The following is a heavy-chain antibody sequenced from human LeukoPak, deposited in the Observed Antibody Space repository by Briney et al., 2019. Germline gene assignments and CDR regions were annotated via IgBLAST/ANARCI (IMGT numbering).Heavy chain of an antibody. V-gene: IGHV3-53*01. CDR2: IYSGGST. CDR1: GFTVSSNY. D-gene: IGHD3-10*01. J-gene: IGHJ5*02. Sequence: PGGSLRLSCAASGFTVSSNYMSWVRQAPGKGLEWVSVIYSGGSTYYADSVKGRFTISRDNSKNTLYLQMNSLRAEDTAVYYCARYMVRGVIKAAFDPWGQGTLVTVSS. CDR3: ARYMVRGVIKAAFDP.